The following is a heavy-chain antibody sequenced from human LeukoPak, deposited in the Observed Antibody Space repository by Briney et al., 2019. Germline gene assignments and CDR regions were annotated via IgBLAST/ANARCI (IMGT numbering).Heavy chain of an antibody. Sequence: ASVKVSCKASGYTFTSYYMHWVRQAPGQGLEWMGIINPSGGSTSYAQKFQGRVTMTRDTSISTAYMELSRLRSDDTAVYYCAYAGYCSGGSCLSPPLYWGQGTLVTVSS. J-gene: IGHJ4*02. CDR3: AYAGYCSGGSCLSPPLY. CDR2: INPSGGST. D-gene: IGHD2-15*01. CDR1: GYTFTSYY. V-gene: IGHV1-46*01.